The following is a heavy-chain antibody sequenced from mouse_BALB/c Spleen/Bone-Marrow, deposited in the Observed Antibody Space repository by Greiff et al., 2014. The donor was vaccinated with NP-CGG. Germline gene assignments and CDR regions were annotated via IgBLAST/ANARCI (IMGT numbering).Heavy chain of an antibody. CDR1: GFNIKDTY. CDR3: VRWLPLAY. V-gene: IGHV14-3*02. D-gene: IGHD2-2*01. J-gene: IGHJ3*01. CDR2: IDPANGNT. Sequence: EVQLQQSGAELVKPGASVKLSCTASGFNIKDTYMHWVKQRPEQGLEWIGRIDPANGNTRYDPKFQGKATITADTSSNTAYLQLSSLTSEDTAVYYCVRWLPLAYWGQGTLVTVSA.